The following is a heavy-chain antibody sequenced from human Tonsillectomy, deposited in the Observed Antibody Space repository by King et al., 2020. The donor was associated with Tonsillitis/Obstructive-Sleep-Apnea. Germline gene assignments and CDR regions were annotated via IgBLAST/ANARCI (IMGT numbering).Heavy chain of an antibody. CDR3: AKAGDIVVVPAATTDY. J-gene: IGHJ4*02. CDR1: GFTFSSYA. CDR2: ISGSGGST. Sequence: EVQLVESGGGLVQPGGSLRLSCAASGFTFSSYAMSWVRQAPGKGLEWVSAISGSGGSTYYADSVKGRFTISRDNSKNTLYLQMNSLRAEETAVYYCAKAGDIVVVPAATTDYWGQGTLVTVSS. V-gene: IGHV3-23*04. D-gene: IGHD2-2*01.